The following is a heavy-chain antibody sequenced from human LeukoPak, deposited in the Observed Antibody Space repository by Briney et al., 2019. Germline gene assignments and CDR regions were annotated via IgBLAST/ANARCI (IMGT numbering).Heavy chain of an antibody. J-gene: IGHJ4*02. D-gene: IGHD3-22*01. CDR2: IFSGGAT. CDR1: GFTVTSDY. Sequence: GGSLRLSCAASGFTVTSDYMTWVRQAPGKGLEWVSVIFSGGATYFSDSVKGRFTISRDNSKNTLYLQMNSLRAEDTAVYYCAKPHVYYYDSSGYIFDYWGQGTLVTVSS. CDR3: AKPHVYYYDSSGYIFDY. V-gene: IGHV3-53*01.